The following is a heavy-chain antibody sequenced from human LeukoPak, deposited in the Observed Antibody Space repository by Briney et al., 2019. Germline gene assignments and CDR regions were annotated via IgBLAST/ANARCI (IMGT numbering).Heavy chain of an antibody. V-gene: IGHV1-69*05. Sequence: SVKVSCKASGGTFSSYAISWVRQAPGQGLEWMGGIIPIFGTANYAQKFQGRVTITTDESTSTAYMKLSSLRSEDTAVYYCANRGGGSYYFYWFDPWGQGTLVTVSS. J-gene: IGHJ5*02. CDR2: IIPIFGTA. CDR3: ANRGGGSYYFYWFDP. D-gene: IGHD1-26*01. CDR1: GGTFSSYA.